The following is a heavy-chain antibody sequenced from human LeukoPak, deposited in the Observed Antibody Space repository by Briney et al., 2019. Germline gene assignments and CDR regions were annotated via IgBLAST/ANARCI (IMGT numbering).Heavy chain of an antibody. CDR2: IYTSGST. V-gene: IGHV4-4*07. Sequence: SETLSLTCTVSGGSISSYYWSWIRQPAGKGLEWIGRIYTSGSTNYNPSLKSRVTMSVDTSKNQFSLKLSSVTAADTAVYYCARAYCTNGVCYTGGAFDIWGQGTMVTVSS. CDR3: ARAYCTNGVCYTGGAFDI. D-gene: IGHD2-8*01. CDR1: GGSISSYY. J-gene: IGHJ3*02.